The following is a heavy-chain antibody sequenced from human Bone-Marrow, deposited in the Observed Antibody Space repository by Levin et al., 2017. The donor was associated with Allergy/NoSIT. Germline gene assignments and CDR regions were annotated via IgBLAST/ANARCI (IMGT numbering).Heavy chain of an antibody. J-gene: IGHJ6*03. CDR3: SRGAGPVYYYFYMDV. CDR2: IYYSGGT. CDR1: GGSISSYY. V-gene: IGHV4-59*01. Sequence: KSGGSLRLSCTVPGGSISSYYWSWIRQPPGKGLEWIGYIYYSGGTNYNPSLKSRVTISVDTSKNQFSLKLSSVTAAYTAVYYWSRGAGPVYYYFYMDVWGKGTTVTVSS.